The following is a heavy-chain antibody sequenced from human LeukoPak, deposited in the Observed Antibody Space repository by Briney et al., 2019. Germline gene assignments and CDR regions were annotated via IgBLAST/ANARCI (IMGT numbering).Heavy chain of an antibody. Sequence: PGGSLRLSCAVSGFSLGGYWMTWVRQAPGRGLEWVANINEDGSGKYYVDSVKGRFTISRDNSKNTLYLQMNSLRAEDTAVYYCASSPSSSWYEEGYWGQGTLVTVSS. V-gene: IGHV3-7*03. CDR3: ASSPSSSWYEEGY. CDR2: INEDGSGK. D-gene: IGHD6-13*01. J-gene: IGHJ4*02. CDR1: GFSLGGYW.